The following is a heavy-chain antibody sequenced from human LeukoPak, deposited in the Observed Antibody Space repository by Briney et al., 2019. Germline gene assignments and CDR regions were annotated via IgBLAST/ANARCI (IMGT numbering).Heavy chain of an antibody. Sequence: SETLSLTCTVSGGSISSYYWSWIRQPPGKGPEWIEYIYYSGSTNYNPSLKSRVTISVDTSKNQFSLKLSSVTAADTAVYHCAREGSGYDYGAFPDYHYYYMDFWGKGTTVTVSS. V-gene: IGHV4-59*01. CDR3: AREGSGYDYGAFPDYHYYYMDF. J-gene: IGHJ6*03. D-gene: IGHD5-12*01. CDR2: IYYSGST. CDR1: GGSISSYY.